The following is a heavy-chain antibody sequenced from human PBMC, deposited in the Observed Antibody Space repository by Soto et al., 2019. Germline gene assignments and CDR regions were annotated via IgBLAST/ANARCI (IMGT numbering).Heavy chain of an antibody. V-gene: IGHV3-30-3*01. D-gene: IGHD6-19*01. J-gene: IGHJ2*01. CDR2: ISYNGINI. CDR1: GFTFSSFA. CDR3: ARGGAVASSWYFDL. Sequence: QVQVVESGGGVVQPGRSLRLSCAASGFTFSSFAFHWVRRAPGKGLEWVTAISYNGINIYYADSVKGRFTISRDNSKNTLYLQMNSLRAEDTDRYYCARGGAVASSWYFDLWGRGTLVTVSS.